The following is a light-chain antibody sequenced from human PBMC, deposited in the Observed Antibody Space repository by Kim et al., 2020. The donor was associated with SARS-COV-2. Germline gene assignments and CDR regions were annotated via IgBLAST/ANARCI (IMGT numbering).Light chain of an antibody. V-gene: IGLV2-8*01. CDR1: NNAVGGYNY. CDR2: EVT. Sequence: GQSVTISCTGTNNAVGGYNYVSWHQQHPGKAPKLMIYEVTKRPSGVPDRFSGSKSGNTASLTVSGLQAEDVADYYCSSYTGNYNVVFGGGTQLTVL. J-gene: IGLJ3*02. CDR3: SSYTGNYNVV.